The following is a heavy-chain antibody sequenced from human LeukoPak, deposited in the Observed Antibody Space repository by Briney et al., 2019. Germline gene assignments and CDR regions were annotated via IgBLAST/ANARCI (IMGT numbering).Heavy chain of an antibody. CDR2: IIPILGIA. J-gene: IGHJ4*02. Sequence: SVKVSCKASGGTFSSYTIRWVRQAPGQGLEWMGRIIPILGIANYAQKFQGRVTITADKSTSTAYMELSSLRSEDTAVYYCARERIAAASVFDYWGQGTLVTVSS. V-gene: IGHV1-69*04. CDR1: GGTFSSYT. CDR3: ARERIAAASVFDY. D-gene: IGHD6-13*01.